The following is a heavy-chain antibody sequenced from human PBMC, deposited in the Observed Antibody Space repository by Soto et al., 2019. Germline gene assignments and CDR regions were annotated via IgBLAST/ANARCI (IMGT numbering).Heavy chain of an antibody. CDR3: ARVVPGAEAWFGP. Sequence: SVKVSCRASGYILSANFMHWVRQAPGQGLEWMGRLNPNTGDAEYAQKFQGRVSMTTDTSTPTAYMELRSLRSEETAVYYCARVVPGAEAWFGPWGQGTLDT. J-gene: IGHJ5*02. V-gene: IGHV1-2*06. CDR1: GYILSANF. CDR2: LNPNTGDA. D-gene: IGHD2-2*01.